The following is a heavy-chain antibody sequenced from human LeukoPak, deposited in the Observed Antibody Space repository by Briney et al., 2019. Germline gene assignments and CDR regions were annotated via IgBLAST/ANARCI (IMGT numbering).Heavy chain of an antibody. CDR1: GGSISSYY. CDR3: AREVYYDSSGPLDY. CDR2: IYTSGST. V-gene: IGHV4-4*07. Sequence: PSETLSLTCTVSGGSISSYYWSWIRRPAGKGLEWIGRIYTSGSTNYNPSLKSRVTMSVDTSKNQFSLKLSSVTAADTAVYYCAREVYYDSSGPLDYWGQGTLVTVSS. J-gene: IGHJ4*02. D-gene: IGHD3-22*01.